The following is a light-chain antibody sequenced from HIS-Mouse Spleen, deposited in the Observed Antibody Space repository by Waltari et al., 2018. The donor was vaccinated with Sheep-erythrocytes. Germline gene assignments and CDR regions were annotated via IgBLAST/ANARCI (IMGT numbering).Light chain of an antibody. CDR3: CSYAGSYNHV. J-gene: IGLJ1*01. CDR1: SSDVGGYNY. V-gene: IGLV2-11*01. Sequence: QSALTQPRSVSGSPGQSVTISCTGTSSDVGGYNYVSWYQQYPGKAPKLMIYDVSKRPSGVPDRFSCSKSGNTASLTISGLQAEDEADYYCCSYAGSYNHVFATGTKVTVL. CDR2: DVS.